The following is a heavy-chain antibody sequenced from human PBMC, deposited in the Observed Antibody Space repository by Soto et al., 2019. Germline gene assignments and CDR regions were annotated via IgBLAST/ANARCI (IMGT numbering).Heavy chain of an antibody. Sequence: SQTLSLTCAISGDSVSSGSAIWSWIRQSPSRGLERLGRTYYRSKRYNDYAISVKSRIVITPDTSKNQLSLQLDSVTPVDSAVYFCARDGSGFHCYIDVWGLGTLVTVSS. CDR2: TYYRSKRYN. CDR3: ARDGSGFHCYIDV. V-gene: IGHV6-1*01. CDR1: GDSVSSGSAI. J-gene: IGHJ2*01. D-gene: IGHD5-12*01.